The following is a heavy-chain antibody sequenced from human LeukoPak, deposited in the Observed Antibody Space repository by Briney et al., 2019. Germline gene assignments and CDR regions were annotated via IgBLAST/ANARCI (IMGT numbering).Heavy chain of an antibody. CDR2: IKQDGSEQ. CDR3: AREVNGYADY. D-gene: IGHD5-18*01. J-gene: IGHJ4*02. Sequence: GGSLRLSCAASGFTFSRYWMSWVRQAPGKGLEWVANIKQDGSEQYYVDSVKGRFTISRDNAKNSLFLLMNSLRAEDTAMYYCAREVNGYADYWGQGTLVTVSS. CDR1: GFTFSRYW. V-gene: IGHV3-7*05.